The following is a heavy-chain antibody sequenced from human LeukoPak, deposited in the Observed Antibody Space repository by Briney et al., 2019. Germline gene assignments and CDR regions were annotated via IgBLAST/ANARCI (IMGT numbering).Heavy chain of an antibody. D-gene: IGHD3-22*01. CDR1: GYIFTGYF. V-gene: IGHV1-2*02. J-gene: IGHJ4*02. CDR3: ARSGSTGYSLDY. CDR2: IDPNSGDR. Sequence: ASVKVSCKASGYIFTGYFIHWVRPAPGQGLEGIGSIDPNSGDRKYPQNFQGRHSMPRDTSTRQAYMELSRLRSDETAVYFCARSGSTGYSLDYWGQGTLVTVSS.